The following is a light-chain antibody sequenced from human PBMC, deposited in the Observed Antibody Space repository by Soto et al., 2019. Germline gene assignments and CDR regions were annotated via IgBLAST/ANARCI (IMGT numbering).Light chain of an antibody. J-gene: IGKJ4*01. CDR3: LQYNSYSELT. CDR1: QSISTW. CDR2: KAF. V-gene: IGKV1-5*03. Sequence: DIQMTQSPSTLSASVGDRVTITCRASQSISTWLAWYQQKPGKAPNLLIYKAFSLEGGVPSRFSGSGPGTEFTLTISSLQPDDFATYYCLQYNSYSELTFGGGTKVEIK.